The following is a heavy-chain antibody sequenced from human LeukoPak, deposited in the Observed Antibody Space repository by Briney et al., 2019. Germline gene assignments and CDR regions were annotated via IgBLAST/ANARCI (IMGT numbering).Heavy chain of an antibody. CDR1: GGSISSSSYY. CDR2: IYYSGST. CDR3: ARLFANIVGATYFDY. J-gene: IGHJ4*02. V-gene: IGHV4-39*01. Sequence: SETLSLTCTVSGGSISSSSYYWGWLRQPPGTGLEWIGSIYYSGSTYYNPSLKSRVTISVDTSKNQFSLKLSSVTAADTAVYYCARLFANIVGATYFDYWGQGTLVTVSS. D-gene: IGHD1-26*01.